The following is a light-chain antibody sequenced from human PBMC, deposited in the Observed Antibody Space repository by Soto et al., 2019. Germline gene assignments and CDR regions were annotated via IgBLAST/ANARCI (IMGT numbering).Light chain of an antibody. CDR3: QQYNNWPFT. CDR2: GAS. V-gene: IGKV3-15*01. Sequence: EIMMSQSPVNLSVSPGERATLSCRASQSVNSNLAWYQQKPGQAPRLLIYGASTRATGIPASFIGNGSGTEFTLTASSLQPEDFAVYYCQQYNNWPFTFGPGTKVDIK. J-gene: IGKJ3*01. CDR1: QSVNSN.